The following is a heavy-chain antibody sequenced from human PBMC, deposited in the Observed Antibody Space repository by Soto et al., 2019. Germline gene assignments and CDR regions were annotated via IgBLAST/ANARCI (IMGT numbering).Heavy chain of an antibody. D-gene: IGHD4-17*01. Sequence: SETLSLTCAVYGGSFSGYYWSWIRQPPGKGLEWIGEINHSGSTNYNPSLKSRVTISVDTSKNQFSLKLSSVTAADTAVYYCAAVFGEVTTFDYWGQGTLVTVSS. CDR3: AAVFGEVTTFDY. CDR2: INHSGST. CDR1: GGSFSGYY. J-gene: IGHJ4*02. V-gene: IGHV4-34*01.